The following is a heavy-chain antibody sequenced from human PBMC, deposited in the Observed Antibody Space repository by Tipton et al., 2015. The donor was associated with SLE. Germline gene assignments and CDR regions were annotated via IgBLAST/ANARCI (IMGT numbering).Heavy chain of an antibody. CDR1: VYSISSSHW. Sequence: TLSLTCNVSVYSISSSHWWGWIRQPPGKGLEWIGHIYYGGTTYYNPSLKSRVTISVGTSKNQFSLKLNSVTAADTAVYYCASYCSGGRCYSDYWGQGTLVTVSS. D-gene: IGHD2-15*01. CDR3: ASYCSGGRCYSDY. CDR2: IYYGGTT. V-gene: IGHV4-28*01. J-gene: IGHJ4*02.